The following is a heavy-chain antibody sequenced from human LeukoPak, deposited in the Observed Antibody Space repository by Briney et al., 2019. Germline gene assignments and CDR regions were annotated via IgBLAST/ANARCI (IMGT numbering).Heavy chain of an antibody. Sequence: ASVKVSCKDSGYTFTTDSISWGRQAPGQGLEWMGTINPSGGSTSYAQKFQGRVTMTRDTSTSTVYMELSSLRSEDTAVYYCARGGRGEGTGTTRVAFDIWGQGTMVTVSS. CDR1: GYTFTTDS. CDR2: INPSGGST. D-gene: IGHD1-1*01. J-gene: IGHJ3*02. V-gene: IGHV1-46*01. CDR3: ARGGRGEGTGTTRVAFDI.